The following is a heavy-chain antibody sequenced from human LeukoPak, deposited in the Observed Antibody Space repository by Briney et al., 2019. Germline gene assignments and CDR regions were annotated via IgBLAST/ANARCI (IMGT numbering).Heavy chain of an antibody. V-gene: IGHV4-4*07. J-gene: IGHJ5*02. CDR2: FYTSGNT. D-gene: IGHD4-11*01. CDR1: GGSISIYY. Sequence: SETLSLTCTVSGGSISIYYWRWVRQPAGKGLEWIGRFYTSGNTNYNPALKSRVTMSVDTSKYQFSLKLSSVTAADTAVYYCARDRTEITVRGSHNWFDPWGQGTLVTVSS. CDR3: ARDRTEITVRGSHNWFDP.